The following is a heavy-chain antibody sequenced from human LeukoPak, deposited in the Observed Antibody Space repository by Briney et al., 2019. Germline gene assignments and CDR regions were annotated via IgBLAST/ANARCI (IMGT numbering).Heavy chain of an antibody. D-gene: IGHD4-17*01. J-gene: IGHJ3*02. CDR2: IRGSGVTM. V-gene: IGHV3-23*01. CDR3: AKDPNGDYVGAFDT. Sequence: GGSLRLSCAASGLTFSSYAVTWVRQTPGKGLEWVSSIRGSGVTMYYADSVKGRFTISRDNPKNTLFLQMSSLRAEDTAVYYCAKDPNGDYVGAFDTWGQGTMVTVSP. CDR1: GLTFSSYA.